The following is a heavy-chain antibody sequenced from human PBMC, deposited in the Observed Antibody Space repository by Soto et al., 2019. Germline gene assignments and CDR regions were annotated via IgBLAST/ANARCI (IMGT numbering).Heavy chain of an antibody. CDR3: ARHGSRDVVRFDY. J-gene: IGHJ4*02. CDR1: GDSIRGYY. V-gene: IGHV4-59*08. Sequence: HVQLRESGPGLVQPSETLSLTFTVSGDSIRGYYWNWIRQTPGEGLEWLGYIYYTGYTYYNPSLRSRVPLSLDTSKSRFSLNLTSVTAADTAMYYCARHGSRDVVRFDYWGQGILVSVSS. CDR2: IYYTGYT. D-gene: IGHD2-15*01.